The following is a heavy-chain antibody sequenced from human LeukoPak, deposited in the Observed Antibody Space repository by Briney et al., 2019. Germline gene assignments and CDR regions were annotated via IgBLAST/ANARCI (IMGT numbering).Heavy chain of an antibody. J-gene: IGHJ4*02. V-gene: IGHV3-74*03. CDR2: INNDGSST. D-gene: IGHD6-13*01. Sequence: GGSLRLSCAASGFPFSPYWMHWVRQAPGKGLVWVSRINNDGSSTMYADSVKGRFTISRGNARNTLYLQMNGLRDDDTAVYYCARDYNSSPDYWGQGTLVAVSS. CDR3: ARDYNSSPDY. CDR1: GFPFSPYW.